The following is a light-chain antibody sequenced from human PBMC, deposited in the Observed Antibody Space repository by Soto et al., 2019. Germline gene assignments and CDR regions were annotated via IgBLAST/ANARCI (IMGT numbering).Light chain of an antibody. CDR2: DAS. V-gene: IGKV3-11*01. CDR3: KQRSTLPVT. Sequence: EIVLTXSPATLSLSXXXXXXLSCRASQSVNNFLAWYQQKPGQAPRLLIYDASNRATGIPARFSGSGSGTVLTLTISSLEPLDIAVYYCKQRSTLPVTFGQETKMEIK. J-gene: IGKJ2*01. CDR1: QSVNNF.